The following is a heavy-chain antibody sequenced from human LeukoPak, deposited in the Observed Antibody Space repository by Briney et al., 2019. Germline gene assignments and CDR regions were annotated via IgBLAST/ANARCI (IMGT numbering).Heavy chain of an antibody. CDR1: GYGLTELA. Sequence: ASLKVSCKVSGYGLTELAMNCGRQSPGKWLECRGGFYSEHGDILYAQNFQGRVTMTEDTSIDTAYMELSRLTSEDTVVYYCTTDLDRRVRGRYFSSYMDTWGKGTTVTVSS. CDR2: FYSEHGDI. V-gene: IGHV1-24*01. D-gene: IGHD3-10*01. CDR3: TTDLDRRVRGRYFSSYMDT. J-gene: IGHJ6*03.